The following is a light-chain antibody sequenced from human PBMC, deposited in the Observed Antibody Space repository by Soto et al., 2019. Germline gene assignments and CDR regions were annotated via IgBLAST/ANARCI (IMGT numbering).Light chain of an antibody. CDR3: GTWDSSLSGGV. J-gene: IGLJ2*01. CDR2: ENN. Sequence: QSVLTQPPSVSAAPGQKVTISCSGSSSNIGNNYVSWYQQLPGTAPKLLIYENNKRPSGIPDRFSGSKSGTSATLGITGLQTGDEADYYCGTWDSSLSGGVFGGGTQLTV. CDR1: SSNIGNNY. V-gene: IGLV1-51*02.